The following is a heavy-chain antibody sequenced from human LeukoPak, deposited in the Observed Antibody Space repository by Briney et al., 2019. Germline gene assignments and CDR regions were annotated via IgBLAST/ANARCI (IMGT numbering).Heavy chain of an antibody. J-gene: IGHJ4*02. CDR2: IHPSGST. D-gene: IGHD3/OR15-3a*01. CDR1: GGSFSGYY. Sequence: SETLSLTCAVYGGSFSGYYWTGIRQPPGKGLEWIGEIHPSGSTHYNPSLESRFIISLDTSKNHLSLRLSSVTAADTALYYCSRGLDSSKSGLDWGQGTLVTVSS. V-gene: IGHV4-34*01. CDR3: SRGLDSSKSGLD.